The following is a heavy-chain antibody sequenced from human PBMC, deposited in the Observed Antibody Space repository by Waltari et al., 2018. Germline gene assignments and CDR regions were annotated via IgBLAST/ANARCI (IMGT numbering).Heavy chain of an antibody. D-gene: IGHD3-10*01. V-gene: IGHV1-8*03. CDR2: MNPNSGNT. CDR3: ARGRVQGERVRNYYYYGMDV. CDR1: GYTFTSYD. J-gene: IGHJ6*02. Sequence: QVQLVQSGAEVKKPGASVKVSCKASGYTFTSYDINWVRQATGKGLEWMGWMNPNSGNTCYAQKFQGRVTLTRNTSISTAYMELSSLRSEDTAVYYCARGRVQGERVRNYYYYGMDVWGQGTTVTVSS.